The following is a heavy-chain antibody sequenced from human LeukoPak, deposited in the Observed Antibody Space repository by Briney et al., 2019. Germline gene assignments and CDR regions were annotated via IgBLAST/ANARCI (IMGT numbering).Heavy chain of an antibody. CDR2: IYHSGST. CDR3: ARGNDYSKTMDY. D-gene: IGHD4-11*01. CDR1: GGSISSGGYH. Sequence: SETLSLTCTVSGGSISSGGYHWTWIRQYPGKGLEWIGYIYHSGSTYYNPSLKSRVAMSVDTSKNQFSLRLSSVTAADTAVYYCARGNDYSKTMDYWGQGTLATVSS. V-gene: IGHV4-31*03. J-gene: IGHJ4*02.